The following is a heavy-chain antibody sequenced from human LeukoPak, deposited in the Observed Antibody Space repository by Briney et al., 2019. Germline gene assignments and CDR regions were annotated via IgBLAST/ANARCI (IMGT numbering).Heavy chain of an antibody. CDR1: GFTFSSYG. D-gene: IGHD5-18*01. CDR3: AADGWPRGETATIGVLVS. Sequence: GGSLRLSCAASGFTFSSYGMHWVRQAPGKGLEWVAVISYDGSNKYYADSVKGRFTVSRDNAKNALYLQMNSLRVEDTGVYYCAADGWPRGETATIGVLVSWGQGTLVIVAS. V-gene: IGHV3-30*03. J-gene: IGHJ4*02. CDR2: ISYDGSNK.